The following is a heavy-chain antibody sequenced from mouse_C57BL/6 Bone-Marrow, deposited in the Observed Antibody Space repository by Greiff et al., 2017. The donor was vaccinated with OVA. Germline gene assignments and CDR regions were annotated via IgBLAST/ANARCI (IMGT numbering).Heavy chain of an antibody. V-gene: IGHV1-53*01. Sequence: QVQLQQPGTELVKPGASVKLSCKASGYTFTSYWMHWVKQRPGQGLEWIGNINPSNGGTNYNEKFKSKATLTVDKASSTAYMQLSSLTSEDSAVYYCARTVVAHRYFDVWGTGTTVTVSS. CDR3: ARTVVAHRYFDV. CDR1: GYTFTSYW. D-gene: IGHD1-1*01. CDR2: INPSNGGT. J-gene: IGHJ1*03.